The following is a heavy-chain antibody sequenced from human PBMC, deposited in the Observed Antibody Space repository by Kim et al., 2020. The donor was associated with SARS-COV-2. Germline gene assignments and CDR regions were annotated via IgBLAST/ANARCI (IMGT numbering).Heavy chain of an antibody. CDR3: ARLLWFGFVEIDY. J-gene: IGHJ4*02. Sequence: YNPSLKSRVTISVDTSKNQFSLKLSSVTAADTAVYYCARLLWFGFVEIDYWGQGTLVTVSS. D-gene: IGHD3-10*01. V-gene: IGHV4-39*01.